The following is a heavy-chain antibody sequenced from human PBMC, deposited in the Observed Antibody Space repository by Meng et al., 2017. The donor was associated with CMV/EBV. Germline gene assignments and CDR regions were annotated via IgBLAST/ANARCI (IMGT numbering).Heavy chain of an antibody. Sequence: GESLKISCAASGFTFSSYAMHWVRQAPGKGLEWVAVISYDGSNKYYADSVKGRFTISRDNSKNTLYLQMNSLKTEDTAVYYCRAEAAAGTDIDYWGQGTLVTVSS. V-gene: IGHV3-30*04. CDR2: ISYDGSNK. D-gene: IGHD6-13*01. CDR3: RAEAAAGTDIDY. CDR1: GFTFSSYA. J-gene: IGHJ4*02.